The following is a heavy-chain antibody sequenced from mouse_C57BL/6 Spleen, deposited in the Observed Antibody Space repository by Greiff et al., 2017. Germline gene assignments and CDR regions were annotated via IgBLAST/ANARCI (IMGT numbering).Heavy chain of an antibody. Sequence: VQLKESGGGLVQPKGSLKLSCAASGFSFNTYAMNWVRQAPGKGLEWVARIRSKSNNYATYYADSVKDRFTISRDDSESMLYLQMNNLKTEDTAMYYCVRLSYGNFLFAMDYWGQGTSVTVSS. CDR1: GFSFNTYA. D-gene: IGHD2-1*01. V-gene: IGHV10-1*01. CDR3: VRLSYGNFLFAMDY. J-gene: IGHJ4*01. CDR2: IRSKSNNYAT.